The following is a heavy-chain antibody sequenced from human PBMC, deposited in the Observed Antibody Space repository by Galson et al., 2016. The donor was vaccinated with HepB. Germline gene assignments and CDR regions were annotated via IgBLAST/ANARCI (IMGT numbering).Heavy chain of an antibody. D-gene: IGHD3-10*01. V-gene: IGHV3-30*18. CDR1: GFTSSNFG. CDR2: ISYDGNTQ. J-gene: IGHJ4*02. CDR3: AKQFGSGTYYLRSLDY. Sequence: RLSCAASGFTSSNFGFHWVRQAPGKGLEWVAAISYDGNTQYYGDSIKGRFTISRDSSKSTIFLQMSSLRAEDTATYYCAKQFGSGTYYLRSLDYWGQGTKVTVSS.